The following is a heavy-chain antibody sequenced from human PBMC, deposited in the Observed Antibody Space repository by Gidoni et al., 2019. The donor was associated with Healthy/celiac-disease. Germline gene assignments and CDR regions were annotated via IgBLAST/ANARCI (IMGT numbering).Heavy chain of an antibody. CDR2: ISSSSSYI. CDR1: VFTFSSYS. Sequence: EVQLVESGGGLVKPGGSLRLSCAASVFTFSSYSMNWVRQAPGKGLEWVSSISSSSSYISYADSVKGRFTISRDNAKNSLYLQMNSLRAEDTAVYYCARDALIVGATIGYWGQGTLVTVSS. CDR3: ARDALIVGATIGY. D-gene: IGHD1-26*01. V-gene: IGHV3-21*01. J-gene: IGHJ4*02.